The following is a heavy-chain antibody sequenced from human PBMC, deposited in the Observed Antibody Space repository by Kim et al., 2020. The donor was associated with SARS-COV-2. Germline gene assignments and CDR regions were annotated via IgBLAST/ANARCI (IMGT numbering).Heavy chain of an antibody. D-gene: IGHD3-16*01. V-gene: IGHV4-39*01. Sequence: SETLSLTCTVSGDSIPSSSDYWGWIRQPPGKGLEWIGSLFYGGSTHCNPSLESRVTMSVDSSKNHFSLNLRSVTAADTALYYCAKHRGPTGPDSWGQGT. CDR2: LFYGGST. CDR1: GDSIPSSSDY. J-gene: IGHJ4*02. CDR3: AKHRGPTGPDS.